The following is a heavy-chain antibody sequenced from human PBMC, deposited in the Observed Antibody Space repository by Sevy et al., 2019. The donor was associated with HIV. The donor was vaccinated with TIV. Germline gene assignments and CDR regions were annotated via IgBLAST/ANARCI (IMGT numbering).Heavy chain of an antibody. CDR1: GFSVSSSY. CDR3: ARASRVTLILIVRIGWHFDL. CDR2: ISTDGST. D-gene: IGHD3-22*01. V-gene: IGHV3-53*01. Sequence: GGSLRLSCAASGFSVSSSYVTWVRQAPGKGLEWVSVISTDGSTYYADSVKCRFTISRDSSKNTLSLQMNSLRGEDTAVYYCARASRVTLILIVRIGWHFDLWGRGTLVTVSS. J-gene: IGHJ2*01.